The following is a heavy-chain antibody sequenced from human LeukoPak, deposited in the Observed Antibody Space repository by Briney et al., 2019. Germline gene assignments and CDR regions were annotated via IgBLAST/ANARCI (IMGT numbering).Heavy chain of an antibody. V-gene: IGHV3-23*01. CDR3: AKDRGLVGATPSNFDY. CDR1: GFTFSNYA. Sequence: PGRSLRLSCAASGFTFSNYAMHWVRQAPGKGLEWVSGISGSGGSTYYADSVKGRFTISRDNSKNTVYLQMNSLRAEDTAVYYCAKDRGLVGATPSNFDYWGQGTLVTVSS. J-gene: IGHJ4*02. CDR2: ISGSGGST. D-gene: IGHD1-26*01.